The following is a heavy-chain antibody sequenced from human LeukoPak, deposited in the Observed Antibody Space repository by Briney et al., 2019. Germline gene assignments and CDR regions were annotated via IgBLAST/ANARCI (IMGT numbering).Heavy chain of an antibody. J-gene: IGHJ5*02. Sequence: GGSLRLSCAASGFTFSNDAMSWVRQAPGKGLDWVSAISGGGATYYADSVKGRFTISRDNSNNTLFLQMNSLRVEDTAVYYCAKDERYSGYDENCFGPWGQGTLVTVSS. CDR2: ISGGGAT. V-gene: IGHV3-23*01. CDR1: GFTFSNDA. D-gene: IGHD5-12*01. CDR3: AKDERYSGYDENCFGP.